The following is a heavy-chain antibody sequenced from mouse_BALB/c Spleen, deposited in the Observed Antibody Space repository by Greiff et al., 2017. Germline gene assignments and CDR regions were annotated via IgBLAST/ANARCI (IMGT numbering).Heavy chain of an antibody. D-gene: IGHD2-4*01. CDR3: ARSIYYDYDVGAMDY. J-gene: IGHJ4*01. CDR1: GYTFTSYV. CDR2: INPYNDGT. Sequence: VQLKESGPELVKPGASVKMSCKASGYTFTSYVMHWVKQKPGQGLEWIGYINPYNDGTKYNEKFKGKATLTSDKSSSTAYMELSSLTSEDSAVYYCARSIYYDYDVGAMDYWGQGTSVTVAS. V-gene: IGHV1-14*01.